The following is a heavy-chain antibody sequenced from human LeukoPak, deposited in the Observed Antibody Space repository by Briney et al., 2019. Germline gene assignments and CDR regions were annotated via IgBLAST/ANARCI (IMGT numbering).Heavy chain of an antibody. CDR2: INPNSGGT. CDR1: GYTFTGYY. Sequence: ASVKVSCKASGYTFTGYYVHWVRQSPGQGLEWMGWINPNSGGTKYAQKFQGRVTMTRDTSIATAYMELSSLRSDDTAVYYCARFLGYCSAGSCYFDYWGQGTLVTVSS. CDR3: ARFLGYCSAGSCYFDY. D-gene: IGHD2-15*01. J-gene: IGHJ4*02. V-gene: IGHV1-2*02.